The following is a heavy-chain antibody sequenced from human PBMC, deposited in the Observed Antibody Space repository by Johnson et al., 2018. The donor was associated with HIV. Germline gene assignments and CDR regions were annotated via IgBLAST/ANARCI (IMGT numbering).Heavy chain of an antibody. Sequence: VQLVESGGGVVQPGGSLRLSCAASGFTFSSYWMSWVRQAPGKGLEWVTNINQDGSEKYYVDSVKGRFTISRDNAENSLYLQLNGLRAEDTAVYFCAGGSFDMGAFDIWGQGTMVTVSS. J-gene: IGHJ3*02. CDR1: GFTFSSYW. V-gene: IGHV3-7*05. CDR2: INQDGSEK. D-gene: IGHD1-26*01. CDR3: AGGSFDMGAFDI.